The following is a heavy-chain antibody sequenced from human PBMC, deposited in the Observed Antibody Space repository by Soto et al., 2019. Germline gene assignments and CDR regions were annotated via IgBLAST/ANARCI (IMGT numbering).Heavy chain of an antibody. CDR3: ARSGITIFGVVTPTGHYYYYYGMDV. V-gene: IGHV1-69*01. J-gene: IGHJ6*02. CDR1: GGTFSSYA. Sequence: QVQLVQSGAEVKKPGSSVKVSCKASGGTFSSYAISWVRQAPGRGLEWMGGIIPIFGTANYAQKFQGRVTITADESTSTAYMELSSLRSEDTAVYYCARSGITIFGVVTPTGHYYYYYGMDVWGQGTTVTVSS. D-gene: IGHD3-3*01. CDR2: IIPIFGTA.